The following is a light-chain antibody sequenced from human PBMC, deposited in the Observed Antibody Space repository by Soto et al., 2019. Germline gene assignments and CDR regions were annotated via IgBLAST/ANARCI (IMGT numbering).Light chain of an antibody. CDR1: QNVNNN. CDR3: QHYVEGTPIT. J-gene: IGKJ5*01. CDR2: GAS. V-gene: IGKV3-20*01. Sequence: EILFTQSSGRVSAFPGERASLSCRASQNVNNNLAWYQQKAGQAPRLLISGASSRATGIPDRFIGSGSGTDFTLTISRLEPDDFALYYCQHYVEGTPITFGQGTRLEIK.